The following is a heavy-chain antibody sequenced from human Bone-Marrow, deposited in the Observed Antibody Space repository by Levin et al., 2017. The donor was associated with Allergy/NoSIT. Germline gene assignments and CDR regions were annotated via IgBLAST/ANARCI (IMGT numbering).Heavy chain of an antibody. CDR1: GFTVSDNF. CDR2: MYAGGST. CDR3: AKAASHVPVYYNGLDV. D-gene: IGHD6-19*01. V-gene: IGHV3-66*01. J-gene: IGHJ6*02. Sequence: GESLKISCAASGFTVSDNFMNWFRQAPGKGLEWVSVMYAGGSTYYAAPVKGRFTVSRDESQNTLFLQINSLRPEDTAFYYCAKAASHVPVYYNGLDVWGQGTTVAVSS.